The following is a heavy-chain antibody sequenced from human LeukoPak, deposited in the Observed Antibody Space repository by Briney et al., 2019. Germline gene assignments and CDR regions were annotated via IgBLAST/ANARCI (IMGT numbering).Heavy chain of an antibody. CDR2: INHSGST. CDR1: GGSFSGYY. D-gene: IGHD3-10*01. CDR3: ARRGSYYGSGSYYKATYYFDY. V-gene: IGHV4-34*01. J-gene: IGHJ4*02. Sequence: SETLSLTCAVYGGSFSGYYWSWTRQPPGKGLEWIGEINHSGSTNYNPSLKSRVTISVDTSKNQFSLKLSSVTAADTAVYYCARRGSYYGSGSYYKATYYFDYWGQGTLVTVSS.